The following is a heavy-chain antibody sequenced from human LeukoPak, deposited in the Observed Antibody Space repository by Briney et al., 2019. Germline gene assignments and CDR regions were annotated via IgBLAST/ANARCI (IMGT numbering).Heavy chain of an antibody. D-gene: IGHD5-18*01. Sequence: SETLSLTCAVYGGSFSGYYWSWIRQPPGKGLEWIGEIDHSGSTNYNPSLKSRVTISVDTSKNQFSLKLSSVTAADTAVYYCARVSGYSYGYFDYWGQGTLVTVSS. CDR3: ARVSGYSYGYFDY. V-gene: IGHV4-34*01. J-gene: IGHJ4*02. CDR1: GGSFSGYY. CDR2: IDHSGST.